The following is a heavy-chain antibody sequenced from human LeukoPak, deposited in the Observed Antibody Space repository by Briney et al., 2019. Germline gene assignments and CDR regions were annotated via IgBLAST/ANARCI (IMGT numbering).Heavy chain of an antibody. Sequence: AGGSLRLSCAASGFTFSSYGMSWVRQAPGKGLEWVSAVSGSGGSTYYGDSVKGRFTISRDNSKNTLYLQMDSLRADDTAVYYCAKVKNAYYFDYWGQGTLVTVSS. CDR2: VSGSGGST. J-gene: IGHJ4*02. V-gene: IGHV3-23*01. CDR3: AKVKNAYYFDY. CDR1: GFTFSSYG. D-gene: IGHD2/OR15-2a*01.